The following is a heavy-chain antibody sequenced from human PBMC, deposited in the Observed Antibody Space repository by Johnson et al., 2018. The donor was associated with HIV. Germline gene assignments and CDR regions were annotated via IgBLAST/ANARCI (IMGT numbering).Heavy chain of an antibody. V-gene: IGHV3-66*01. D-gene: IGHD5-12*01. J-gene: IGHJ3*02. CDR2: IYSGGST. Sequence: VESGGGVVQPGGSLRLSCAASGFTVSSNYMSWVRQAPGKGLEWVSVIYSGGSTYYADSVKGRFTISGDTSENTLHLQMNSLRGEDTALYYCAKEVVSGYDSSSYAFDIWGQGTMVTVSS. CDR1: GFTVSSNY. CDR3: AKEVVSGYDSSSYAFDI.